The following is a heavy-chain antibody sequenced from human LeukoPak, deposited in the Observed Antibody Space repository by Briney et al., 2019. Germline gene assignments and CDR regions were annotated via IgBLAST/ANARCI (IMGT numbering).Heavy chain of an antibody. D-gene: IGHD1-26*01. CDR3: ARDRASGSYSFDI. Sequence: ASVKASCKASGYSFSNYGISWVRQAPGQGPEWMGWISGYNGNTNYAEKLQGRVTMTTDTSTSTAYMELRSLRSDDTAVYYCARDRASGSYSFDIWGQGTMVSVSS. J-gene: IGHJ3*02. V-gene: IGHV1-18*01. CDR1: GYSFSNYG. CDR2: ISGYNGNT.